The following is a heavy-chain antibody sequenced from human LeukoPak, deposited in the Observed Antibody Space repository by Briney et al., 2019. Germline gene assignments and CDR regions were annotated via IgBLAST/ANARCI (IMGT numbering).Heavy chain of an antibody. J-gene: IGHJ6*03. V-gene: IGHV3-21*01. CDR3: ARGPTVGATSPYYFYYMDV. D-gene: IGHD1-26*01. CDR2: ISGPSSYL. Sequence: GGSLRLSCAASGFTFSTYSMTWVRQAPGRGLEGVSSISGPSSYLYYAVSLTGRFTISRDNAKNSLYLEMNSLTAADTAVYYCARGPTVGATSPYYFYYMDVWGKGTTVTVSS. CDR1: GFTFSTYS.